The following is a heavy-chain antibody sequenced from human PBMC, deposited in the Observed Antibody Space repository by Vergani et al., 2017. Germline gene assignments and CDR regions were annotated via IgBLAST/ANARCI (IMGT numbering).Heavy chain of an antibody. J-gene: IGHJ6*03. CDR3: ARAGLPFYAFYMDV. Sequence: QVQLQESGPGLVKPSQTLSLTCTVSGDSIRSGVYYWGWIRQHPGQGLEWIGYIYHTGTTYYNTSLRGRINISVDTSKNQLSLKLTSVTAADTAVYFCARAGLPFYAFYMDVWGKGITVTVSS. CDR2: IYHTGTT. CDR1: GDSIRSGVYY. D-gene: IGHD2/OR15-2a*01. V-gene: IGHV4-31*03.